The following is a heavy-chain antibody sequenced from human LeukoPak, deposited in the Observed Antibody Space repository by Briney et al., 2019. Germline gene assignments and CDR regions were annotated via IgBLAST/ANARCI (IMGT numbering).Heavy chain of an antibody. V-gene: IGHV3-66*01. J-gene: IGHJ4*02. Sequence: LAGGSLRLSCAASGFTFTTYWMSWVRQAPGKGLEWVSVIYSGGSTHYADSVKGRFTISRDNSKNTLYLQMNSLRAEDTAVYYCARGGPAAGRFDYWGQGTLVTVSS. CDR1: GFTFTTYW. CDR3: ARGGPAAGRFDY. D-gene: IGHD6-13*01. CDR2: IYSGGST.